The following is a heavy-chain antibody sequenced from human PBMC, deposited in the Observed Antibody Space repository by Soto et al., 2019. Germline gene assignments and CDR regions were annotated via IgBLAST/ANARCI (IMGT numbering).Heavy chain of an antibody. CDR1: GFTFSSYG. CDR3: ARGGDTAMVTFY. Sequence: QVQLVESGGGVVQPGRSLRLSCAASGFTFSSYGMHWVRQAPGKGLEWVAVIWYDGSNKYYADSVKGRFTISRDNSQNTLYLQMNSLRAEDTAVYYCARGGDTAMVTFYWGQGTLVTVSS. J-gene: IGHJ4*02. D-gene: IGHD5-18*01. CDR2: IWYDGSNK. V-gene: IGHV3-33*01.